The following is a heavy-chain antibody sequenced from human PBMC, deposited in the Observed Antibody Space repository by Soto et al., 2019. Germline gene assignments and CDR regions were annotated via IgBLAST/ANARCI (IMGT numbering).Heavy chain of an antibody. CDR3: ARVRRRDWEMLQMVTYFYYGMDV. CDR2: INQDGSEK. Sequence: EVQLLESGGGLVQPRGSLRLSCAGSGFTFTFDWMAWVRQAPGKGLEWVANINQDGSEKYYVDSVKGRFTISRDDDKNSLYLEMHSLGAEDTAVSYCARVRRRDWEMLQMVTYFYYGMDVWGQGTTVTVSS. D-gene: IGHD1-26*01. V-gene: IGHV3-7*01. CDR1: GFTFTFDW. J-gene: IGHJ6*02.